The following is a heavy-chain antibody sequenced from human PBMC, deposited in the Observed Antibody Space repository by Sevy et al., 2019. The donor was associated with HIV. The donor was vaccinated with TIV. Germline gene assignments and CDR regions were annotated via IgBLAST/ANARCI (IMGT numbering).Heavy chain of an antibody. D-gene: IGHD3-22*01. CDR3: ARPNEPAYYYDSSGVDY. CDR2: IRGSGGST. V-gene: IGHV3-23*01. CDR1: EFTFSSYA. Sequence: GESLKISCAASEFTFSSYAMSWVRQAPGKGLEWVSAIRGSGGSTYYVDSVKGRFTISRDNSKNTLYLQMNSLRAEDTAVYYCARPNEPAYYYDSSGVDYWGQGTLVTVSS. J-gene: IGHJ4*02.